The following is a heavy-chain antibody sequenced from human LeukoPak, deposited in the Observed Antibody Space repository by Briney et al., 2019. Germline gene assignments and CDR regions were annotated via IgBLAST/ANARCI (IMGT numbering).Heavy chain of an antibody. Sequence: PGGSLRPSCAASGFTFSSYWMSWVRQAPGKGLEWVANIKQDGSEKYYVDSVKGRFTISRDNAKNSLYLQMNSLRAEDTAVYYYARELRRTYYYDSSGYYFFDYWGQGTLVTVSS. J-gene: IGHJ4*02. V-gene: IGHV3-7*01. CDR1: GFTFSSYW. CDR2: IKQDGSEK. CDR3: ARELRRTYYYDSSGYYFFDY. D-gene: IGHD3-22*01.